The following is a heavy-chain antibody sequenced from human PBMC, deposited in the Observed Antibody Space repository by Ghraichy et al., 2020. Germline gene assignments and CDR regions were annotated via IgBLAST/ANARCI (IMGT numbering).Heavy chain of an antibody. V-gene: IGHV3-30*18. J-gene: IGHJ3*02. CDR1: GFTFSSYG. D-gene: IGHD2-2*01. CDR2: ISYDGSNK. Sequence: LSLTCAASGFTFSSYGMHWVRQAPGKGLEWVAVISYDGSNKYYADSVKGRFTISRDNSKNTLYLQMNSLRAEDTAVYYCAKECPMGAFDIWGQGTMVTVSS. CDR3: AKECPMGAFDI.